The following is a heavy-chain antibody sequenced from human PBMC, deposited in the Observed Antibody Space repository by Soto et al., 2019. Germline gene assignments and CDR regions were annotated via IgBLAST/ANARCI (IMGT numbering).Heavy chain of an antibody. D-gene: IGHD3-10*01. Sequence: EVQLVESGGGLVLPGGSLRLSCAASGLTFSNYEMNWVRQAPGKGLEWVSYIGRGGTTTYYADSLKGQFTISRDNAKNSLYLQMNSLRAEDTAVYYCATRSGGGGAFDFWGQGTMVTVSS. CDR1: GLTFSNYE. CDR3: ATRSGGGGAFDF. CDR2: IGRGGTTT. J-gene: IGHJ3*01. V-gene: IGHV3-48*03.